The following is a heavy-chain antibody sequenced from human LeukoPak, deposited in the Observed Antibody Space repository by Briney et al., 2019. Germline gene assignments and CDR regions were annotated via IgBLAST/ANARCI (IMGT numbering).Heavy chain of an antibody. CDR1: GFSLSTSGMR. CDR2: SDWDDDK. Sequence: SGPALVKPTQTLTLTCTFSGFSLSTSGMRVSWIRQPPGKALEWLARSDWDDDKFYSTSLKTRLTISKDTSKNQVVLTMTNMDPVDTATYYCARTGIAVADHYFDYWGQGTLVTVSS. CDR3: ARTGIAVADHYFDY. V-gene: IGHV2-70*04. J-gene: IGHJ4*02. D-gene: IGHD6-19*01.